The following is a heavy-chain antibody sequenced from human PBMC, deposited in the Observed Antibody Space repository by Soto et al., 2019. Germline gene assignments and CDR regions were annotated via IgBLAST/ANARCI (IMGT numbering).Heavy chain of an antibody. J-gene: IGHJ4*02. CDR3: ATPPGGGGY. CDR2: IYSGGYT. V-gene: IGHV3-53*01. D-gene: IGHD3-10*01. Sequence: EVQLVESGGGLIQPGGSLRLSCAVSGFTVSNNYMSWVRQAPGKGLEGVSVIYSGGYTAYGDSVKGRFTISRDNSKNTLSLQKKSLGRPATPGFFRATPPGGGGYWGQGTLVTVSS. CDR1: GFTVSNNY.